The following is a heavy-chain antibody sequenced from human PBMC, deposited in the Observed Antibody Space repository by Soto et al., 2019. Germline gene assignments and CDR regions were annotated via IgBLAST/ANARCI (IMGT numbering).Heavy chain of an antibody. Sequence: QVQLQESGPGLVKPSQTLSLICTVSGGSISSGGYYWSWIRQHPGKGLEWIGYIYYSGSTYYNPSLKSRLTISVDTSKNQFSLKLSSVTAADTAVYYCARGVTMVRGVIHTPYFDYWGQGTLVTVSS. D-gene: IGHD3-10*01. CDR2: IYYSGST. J-gene: IGHJ4*02. V-gene: IGHV4-31*03. CDR3: ARGVTMVRGVIHTPYFDY. CDR1: GGSISSGGYY.